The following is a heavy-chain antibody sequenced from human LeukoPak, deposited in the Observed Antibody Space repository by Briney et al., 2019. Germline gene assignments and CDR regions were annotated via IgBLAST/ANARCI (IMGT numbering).Heavy chain of an antibody. CDR3: AKVALFCSSTSCYRGRGPHYYYYYMDV. CDR1: GFTFSSYW. CDR2: IKQDGSAK. V-gene: IGHV3-7*01. Sequence: GGSLRLSCAASGFTFSSYWMSWVRQAPGKGLEWVANIKQDGSAKYYVDSVKGRFTISRDNSKNTLYLQMNSLRAEDTAVYYCAKVALFCSSTSCYRGRGPHYYYYYMDVWGKGTTVTVSS. J-gene: IGHJ6*03. D-gene: IGHD2-2*02.